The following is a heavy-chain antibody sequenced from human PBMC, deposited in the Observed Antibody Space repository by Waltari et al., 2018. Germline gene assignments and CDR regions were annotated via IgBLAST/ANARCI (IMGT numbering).Heavy chain of an antibody. J-gene: IGHJ4*02. CDR1: GGPISSYY. CDR3: AREMEGVWSSGGRPDC. Sequence: QVQLQESGPGLVTPSETLSLTCTVSGGPISSYYWSWIRQPAGKGLEWIGRIYTSGSTNYNPSLKSRVTMSVDTSKNQFSLKLSSVTAADTAVYYCAREMEGVWSSGGRPDCWGQGTLVTVSS. D-gene: IGHD2-15*01. CDR2: IYTSGST. V-gene: IGHV4-4*07.